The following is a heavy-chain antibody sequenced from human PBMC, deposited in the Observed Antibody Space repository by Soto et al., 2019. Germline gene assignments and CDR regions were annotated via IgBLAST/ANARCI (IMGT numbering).Heavy chain of an antibody. CDR2: IYYSGST. J-gene: IGHJ5*02. CDR1: GGSISSSSYY. V-gene: IGHV4-39*06. D-gene: IGHD2-2*01. Sequence: SETLSLTCTVSGGSISSSSYYWGWIRQPPGKGLEWIGSIYYSGSTNYNPSLKSRVTISVDTSKNQFPLKLSSVTAADTAVYYCATTKVVPAATWGNWNWFDPWGQGTLVTVSS. CDR3: ATTKVVPAATWGNWNWFDP.